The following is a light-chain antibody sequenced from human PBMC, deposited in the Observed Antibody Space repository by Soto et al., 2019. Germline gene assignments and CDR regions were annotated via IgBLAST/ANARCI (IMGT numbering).Light chain of an antibody. J-gene: IGKJ2*01. CDR1: QSVRSSQ. Sequence: ETVLTQSPGTLSLSPGERATLSCRARQSVRSSQLAWYHQKPGQAPRLLIYGASSRATGVPDRFSGSGSGTEVTLSISRLEPEDFAVYYCQQYGSSPYTFGQGTKLEI. CDR2: GAS. V-gene: IGKV3-20*01. CDR3: QQYGSSPYT.